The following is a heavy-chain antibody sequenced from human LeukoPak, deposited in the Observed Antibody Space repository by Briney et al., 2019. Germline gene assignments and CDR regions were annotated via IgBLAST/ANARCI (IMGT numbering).Heavy chain of an antibody. V-gene: IGHV1-8*03. CDR3: ARGPYSSGWYTKQSSYYYYYMDV. CDR2: MNPNSGNT. Sequence: SVKVSCKASGYTFTSYDINWVRQATGQGLEWMGWMNPNSGNTGYAQKFQGRVTITRNTSISTAYMELSSLRSEDTAVYYCARGPYSSGWYTKQSSYYYYYMDVWGKGTTVTISS. D-gene: IGHD6-19*01. J-gene: IGHJ6*03. CDR1: GYTFTSYD.